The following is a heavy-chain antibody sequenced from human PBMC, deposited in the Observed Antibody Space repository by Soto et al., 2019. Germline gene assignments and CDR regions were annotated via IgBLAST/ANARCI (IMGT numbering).Heavy chain of an antibody. D-gene: IGHD3-22*01. J-gene: IGHJ4*02. V-gene: IGHV4-4*07. CDR1: GGSISSYY. CDR2: IYTSGST. CDR3: ARDTLYYYDSSGYESSYYFDY. Sequence: ETLSLTCTVSGGSISSYYWSWIRQPAGKGLEWIGRIYTSGSTNYNPSLKSRVTMSVDTSKNQFSLKLSSVTAADTAVYYCARDTLYYYDSSGYESSYYFDYWGQGTLVTVSS.